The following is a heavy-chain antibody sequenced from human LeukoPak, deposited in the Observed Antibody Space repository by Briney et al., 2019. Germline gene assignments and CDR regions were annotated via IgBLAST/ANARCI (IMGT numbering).Heavy chain of an antibody. D-gene: IGHD6-19*01. V-gene: IGHV3-23*01. CDR2: ITGRGENI. CDR1: GFTFSSYG. Sequence: GGSLRLSCTASGFTFSSYGMNWVRQAPGKGLEWVSGITGRGENIYYAGSVKGRFTISRDNSKNTLYLQMNSLKTEDTAVYYCTTEYPTVAGTGSYFDYWGQGTLVTVSS. J-gene: IGHJ4*02. CDR3: TTEYPTVAGTGSYFDY.